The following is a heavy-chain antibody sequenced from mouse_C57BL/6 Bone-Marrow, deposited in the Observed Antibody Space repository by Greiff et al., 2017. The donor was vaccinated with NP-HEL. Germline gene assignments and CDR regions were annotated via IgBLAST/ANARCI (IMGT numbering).Heavy chain of an antibody. Sequence: VQLQQSGPELVKPGASVKIPCKASGYTFTDYNMDWVKQSHGKSLEWIGDINPNNGGTIYNQKFKGKATLTVDKSSSTAYMELRSLTSEDTAVYYCARPIGWLLRRYFDVWGTGTTVTVSS. CDR1: GYTFTDYN. CDR3: ARPIGWLLRRYFDV. V-gene: IGHV1-18*01. J-gene: IGHJ1*03. CDR2: INPNNGGT. D-gene: IGHD2-3*01.